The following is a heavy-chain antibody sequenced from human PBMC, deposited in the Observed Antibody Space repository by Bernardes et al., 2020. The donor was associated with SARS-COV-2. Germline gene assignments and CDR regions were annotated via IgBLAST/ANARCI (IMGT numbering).Heavy chain of an antibody. V-gene: IGHV3-30-3*01. CDR3: ARDLLWSNGDGMDV. CDR2: ITNDGSNT. Sequence: GGSLRLSCAASGFTFTSYSMHWVRQVPGKGLEWVAAITNDGSNTNYADSVKGRFTISRDNSKNTLYLQMNSLRAEDTAVYYCARDLLWSNGDGMDVWGQGTTVTGSS. J-gene: IGHJ6*02. D-gene: IGHD3-10*01. CDR1: GFTFTSYS.